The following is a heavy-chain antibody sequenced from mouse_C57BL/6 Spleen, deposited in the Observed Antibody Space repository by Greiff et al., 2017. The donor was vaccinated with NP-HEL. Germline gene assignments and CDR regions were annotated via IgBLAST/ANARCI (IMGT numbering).Heavy chain of an antibody. J-gene: IGHJ3*01. CDR1: GYTFTSYW. Sequence: VHVKQSGTVLARPGASVKMSCKTSGYTFTSYWMHWVKQRPGQGLEWIGAIYPGNSDTSYNQKFKGKAKLTAVTSASTAYMELSSLTNEDSAVYYCTRDDSSGYGFAYWGQGTLVTVSA. CDR2: IYPGNSDT. CDR3: TRDDSSGYGFAY. V-gene: IGHV1-5*01. D-gene: IGHD3-2*02.